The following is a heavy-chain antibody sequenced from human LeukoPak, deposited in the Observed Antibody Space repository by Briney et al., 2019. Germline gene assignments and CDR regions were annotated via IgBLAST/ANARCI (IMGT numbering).Heavy chain of an antibody. D-gene: IGHD3-22*01. CDR1: GFTFSSYA. CDR3: ASAGEYYYDSGFDY. Sequence: GGSLRHSCAASGFTFSSYAMHWVRQAPGKGLEWVAVISYDGSNKYYADSVKGRFTISRDNSKDTLYLQMNSLRAEDTAVYYCASAGEYYYDSGFDYWGQGTLVTVSS. CDR2: ISYDGSNK. V-gene: IGHV3-30*04. J-gene: IGHJ4*02.